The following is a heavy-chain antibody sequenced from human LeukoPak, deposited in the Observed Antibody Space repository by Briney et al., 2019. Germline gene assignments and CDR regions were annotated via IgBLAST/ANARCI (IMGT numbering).Heavy chain of an antibody. J-gene: IGHJ3*02. Sequence: PSETLSLTCTVSGGSISSSSYYWGWIRQPPGKGLEWIGSIYYSRSTYYNPSLKSRVTISVDTSKNQFSLKLSSVTAADTAVYYCARTLPNTYYYDSSGQDDAFDIWGQGTMVTVSS. D-gene: IGHD3-22*01. CDR1: GGSISSSSYY. CDR2: IYYSRST. CDR3: ARTLPNTYYYDSSGQDDAFDI. V-gene: IGHV4-39*01.